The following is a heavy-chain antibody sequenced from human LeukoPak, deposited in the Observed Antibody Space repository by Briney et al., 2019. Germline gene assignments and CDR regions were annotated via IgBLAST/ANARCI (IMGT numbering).Heavy chain of an antibody. CDR3: ARGPRAAAGDY. D-gene: IGHD6-13*01. CDR1: GYTFTGYY. CDR2: INPNSGGT. V-gene: IGHV1-2*02. J-gene: IGHJ4*02. Sequence: ASVKVSCKASGYTFTGYYMHWVRQAPGQGLEWMGWINPNSGGTNYAQKFQGRVTMTRDTSASTAYLELSNLTSEDTAIYYCARGPRAAAGDYWGQGTLVTVSS.